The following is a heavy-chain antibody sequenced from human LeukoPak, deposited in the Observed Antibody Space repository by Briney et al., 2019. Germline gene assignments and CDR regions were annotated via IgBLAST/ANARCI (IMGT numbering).Heavy chain of an antibody. CDR1: GGSISTYY. CDR2: IYYSGST. V-gene: IGHV4-59*01. Sequence: TSETLSLTCTVYGGSISTYYWSWIRQPPGKGLEWIGYIYYSGSTKYNPSLKRRVIISVDTFKNQFVLKLSSVTAADTAVYYCARCWGVTDFYDNRGAFDIWGQGTMVTVSS. CDR3: ARCWGVTDFYDNRGAFDI. J-gene: IGHJ3*02. D-gene: IGHD3-22*01.